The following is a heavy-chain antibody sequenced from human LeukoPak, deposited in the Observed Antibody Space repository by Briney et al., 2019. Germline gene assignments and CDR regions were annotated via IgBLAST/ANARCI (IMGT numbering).Heavy chain of an antibody. CDR3: ARDPAGWPNWFDP. D-gene: IGHD5-24*01. CDR2: IYSSGST. V-gene: IGHV4-4*07. Sequence: SETLSLTCTVSGGFISSYYWSWIRQPAGKGLEWIGRIYSSGSTSYNPSLKSRVTMSVDTSKNQFSLKLSSVTAADTAVYYCARDPAGWPNWFDPWGQGTLVTVSS. CDR1: GGFISSYY. J-gene: IGHJ5*02.